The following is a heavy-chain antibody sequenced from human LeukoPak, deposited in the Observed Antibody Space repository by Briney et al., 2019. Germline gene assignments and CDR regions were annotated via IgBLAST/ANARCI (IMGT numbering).Heavy chain of an antibody. CDR1: GHTFTSYG. D-gene: IGHD5-12*01. J-gene: IGHJ4*02. Sequence: WASVKVSCKASGHTFTSYGINWLRQAPGQGLEWMGRSSLNNVNKNYIEKLQGRVTMTTDPSTSTAHMELRSLRPDDTAVYYCARDQSPLNGGYSEGEVFDCWGQGTLVTVSS. V-gene: IGHV1-18*01. CDR3: ARDQSPLNGGYSEGEVFDC. CDR2: SSLNNVNK.